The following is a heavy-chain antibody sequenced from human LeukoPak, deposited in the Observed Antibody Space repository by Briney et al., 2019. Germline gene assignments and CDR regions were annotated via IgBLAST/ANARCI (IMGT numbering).Heavy chain of an antibody. CDR3: ARALNDYGDYVLDY. CDR1: GFTFSIYS. J-gene: IGHJ4*02. V-gene: IGHV3-21*01. Sequence: KPGGSLRLSCAASGFTFSIYSMNWVRQAPGKGLEWVSSISSSSSYIYYADSVKGRFTISRDNAENSLYLQMNSLRAEDTAVYYCARALNDYGDYVLDYWGQGTLVTVSS. CDR2: ISSSSSYI. D-gene: IGHD4-17*01.